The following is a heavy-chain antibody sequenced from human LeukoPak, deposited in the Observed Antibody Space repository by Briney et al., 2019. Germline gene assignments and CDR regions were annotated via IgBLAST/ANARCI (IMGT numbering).Heavy chain of an antibody. CDR2: ISAYNGNT. CDR3: ARDLYCSTTSCYSAWFDP. CDR1: GFTFTSYG. D-gene: IGHD2-2*01. Sequence: ASVKVSCTASGFTFTSYGISWVRQAPGQGLEWMGWISAYNGNTNYAQKLQGRVTMTTDTSTSTAYMELRSLRSDDTAVYYCARDLYCSTTSCYSAWFDPWGQGTLVTVSS. J-gene: IGHJ5*02. V-gene: IGHV1-18*01.